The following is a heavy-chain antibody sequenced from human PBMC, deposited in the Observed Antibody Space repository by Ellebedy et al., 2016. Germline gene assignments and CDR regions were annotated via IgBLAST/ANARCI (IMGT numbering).Heavy chain of an antibody. CDR3: ARVGCASADCYTPQY. CDR2: ISSSSSTM. Sequence: GESLKISCAASGFTFSNYNMNWVRQAPGKGLEWISFISSSSSTMYYADSVKGRFTISRDNAMNSLYLQMNSLRAEDTAVYYCARVGCASADCYTPQYWGQGTLVTVSS. D-gene: IGHD2-2*02. CDR1: GFTFSNYN. V-gene: IGHV3-48*04. J-gene: IGHJ4*02.